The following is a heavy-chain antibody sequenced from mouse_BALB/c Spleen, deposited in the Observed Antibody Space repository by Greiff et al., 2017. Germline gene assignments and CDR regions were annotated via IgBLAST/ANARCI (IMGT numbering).Heavy chain of an antibody. V-gene: IGHV5-6*01. CDR2: ISSGGSYT. CDR1: GFTFSSYA. J-gene: IGHJ4*01. D-gene: IGHD4-1*01. Sequence: EVQLVESGGGLVKPGGSLKLSCAASGFTFSSYAMSWVRQTPDKRLEWVATISSGGSYTYYPDSVKGRFTISRDNAKNTLYLQMSSLKSEDTAMYYCATQLTGTSMDYWGQGTSVTVSS. CDR3: ATQLTGTSMDY.